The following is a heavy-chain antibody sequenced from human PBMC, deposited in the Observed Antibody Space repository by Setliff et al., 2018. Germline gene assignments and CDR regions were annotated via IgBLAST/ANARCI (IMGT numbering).Heavy chain of an antibody. D-gene: IGHD2-2*01. CDR3: ARAGYELGQYNWFDP. Sequence: SETLSLTCAVYGGSFSGYYWTWIRQPPGKGLEWIGSIYYSGSTYYNPSLKSRVTISVDTSKNQFSLKLSSVTAADTAVYYCARAGYELGQYNWFDPWGQGTLVTVS. V-gene: IGHV4-34*01. CDR2: IYYSGST. J-gene: IGHJ5*02. CDR1: GGSFSGYY.